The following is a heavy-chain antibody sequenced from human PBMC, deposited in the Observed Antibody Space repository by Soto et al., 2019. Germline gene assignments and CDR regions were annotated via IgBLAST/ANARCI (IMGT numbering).Heavy chain of an antibody. Sequence: PSQTLSLTCVISGDSVSSNSAAWNWIRQSPSRGLEWLGRTYYRSKWYNDYAVSVRSRITINPDTSRNQFCLQLNSVTPEDTAVYYCARGIAAARGDWLDPWGQGTLVTVSS. V-gene: IGHV6-1*01. CDR3: ARGIAAARGDWLDP. J-gene: IGHJ5*02. D-gene: IGHD6-25*01. CDR2: TYYRSKWYN. CDR1: GDSVSSNSAA.